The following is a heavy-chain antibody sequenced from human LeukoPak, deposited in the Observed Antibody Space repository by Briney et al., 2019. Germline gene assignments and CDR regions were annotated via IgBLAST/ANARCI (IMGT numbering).Heavy chain of an antibody. CDR1: GFTFSISA. Sequence: GGSLRLSCAASGFTFSISAMAWVRQAPGKGLEWVSAISGGGGSTHYADSVKGRFTISRDNSKNTLYLQMNSLRAEDTAVYYCAKDGTRYSTYYSDYWGQGTLVTVSS. D-gene: IGHD1-1*01. V-gene: IGHV3-23*01. CDR2: ISGGGGST. CDR3: AKDGTRYSTYYSDY. J-gene: IGHJ4*02.